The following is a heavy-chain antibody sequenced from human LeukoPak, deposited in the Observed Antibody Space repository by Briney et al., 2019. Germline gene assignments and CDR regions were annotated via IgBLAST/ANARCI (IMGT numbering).Heavy chain of an antibody. Sequence: GGSLRLSCAASGFTFSSYAMHWVRQAPGKGLEWVAVISYDGSNKYYADSVKGRFTISRDNSKNTLYLQMNSLRAEDTAVYYCARDFVLLGYMDVWGKGTTVTVSS. CDR2: ISYDGSNK. J-gene: IGHJ6*03. V-gene: IGHV3-30*04. D-gene: IGHD3-10*01. CDR3: ARDFVLLGYMDV. CDR1: GFTFSSYA.